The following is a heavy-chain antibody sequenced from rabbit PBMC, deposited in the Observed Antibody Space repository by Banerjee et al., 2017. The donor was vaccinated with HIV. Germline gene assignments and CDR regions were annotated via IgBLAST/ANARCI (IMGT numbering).Heavy chain of an antibody. J-gene: IGHJ4*01. V-gene: IGHV1S8*01. CDR2: IDPIFSST. D-gene: IGHD4-1*01. Sequence: QEQLVESGGGLAQLGGSLKLSCKASGFDLSNYGVSWVRQAPGKGLEWIGYIDPIFSSTHYATWVNGRFTISSHNAQNTLYLQLNSLTAADTATYFCVRGGYSSGWGDLWGPGTLVTVS. CDR3: VRGGYSSGWGDL. CDR1: GFDLSNYG.